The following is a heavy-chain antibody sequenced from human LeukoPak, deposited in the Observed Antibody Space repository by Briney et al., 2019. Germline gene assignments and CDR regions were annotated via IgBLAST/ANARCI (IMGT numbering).Heavy chain of an antibody. J-gene: IGHJ4*02. D-gene: IGHD1-26*01. CDR3: ARAVRIVGANPLLGPFEYYFDY. Sequence: APVKVSCKASGYTFTSYDINWVRQATGQGLEWMGWMNPNSGNTGYAQKFQGRVTMTRNTSINTVDMEMSSLRSGDTAVYYCARAVRIVGANPLLGPFEYYFDYWGQGTQITVSS. V-gene: IGHV1-8*01. CDR2: MNPNSGNT. CDR1: GYTFTSYD.